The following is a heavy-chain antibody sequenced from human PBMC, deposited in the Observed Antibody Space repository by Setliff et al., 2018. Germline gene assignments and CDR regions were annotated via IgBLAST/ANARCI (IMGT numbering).Heavy chain of an antibody. CDR2: ISPYNGKT. V-gene: IGHV1-18*01. D-gene: IGHD5-18*01. CDR3: AREGVDTRSSTDYRHYMDV. CDR1: GYIFNSYG. Sequence: GASVKVSCKASGYIFNSYGIAWVRQAPGQGLEWMGWISPYNGKTNHAQNLQGRVAMTTDTSTGTAYMELRSLRSEDTAVYFCAREGVDTRSSTDYRHYMDVWGKGTTVTVSS. J-gene: IGHJ6*03.